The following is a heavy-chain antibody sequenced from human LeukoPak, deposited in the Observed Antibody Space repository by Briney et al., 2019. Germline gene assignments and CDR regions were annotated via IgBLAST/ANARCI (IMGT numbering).Heavy chain of an antibody. V-gene: IGHV3-30*02. Sequence: TGGSLRLSCAASGFTFSSYGMHWVRQAPGKGLEWVAFIRYDGSNKYYADSVKGRFTISRDNSKNTLYLQMNSLRAEDTAVYYCAKVPSPWLYYYYMDVWGKGTTVTISS. J-gene: IGHJ6*03. CDR3: AKVPSPWLYYYYMDV. D-gene: IGHD6-19*01. CDR2: IRYDGSNK. CDR1: GFTFSSYG.